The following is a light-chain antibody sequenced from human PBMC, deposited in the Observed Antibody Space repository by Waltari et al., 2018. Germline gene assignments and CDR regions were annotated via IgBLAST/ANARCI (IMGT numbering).Light chain of an antibody. J-gene: IGLJ3*02. CDR2: VNSDGSH. CDR1: SWHSSTV. CDR3: QTGGHGTWV. V-gene: IGLV4-69*01. Sequence: HLVLTHSPSASAHLAAPVKRTCTLSSWHSSTVIECLHQRPEKGPRYLMKVNSDGSHSKGDEIPDRFSGSSSGAERYLTISSLQSEDEGDYYCQTGGHGTWVFGGGTKLTVL.